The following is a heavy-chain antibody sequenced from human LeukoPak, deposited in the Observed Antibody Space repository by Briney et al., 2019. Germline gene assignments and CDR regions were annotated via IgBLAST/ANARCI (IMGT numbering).Heavy chain of an antibody. CDR3: ARTYDSSGYSAFHV. V-gene: IGHV4-59*01. D-gene: IGHD3-22*01. CDR2: IYYSGSA. J-gene: IGHJ3*01. CDR1: GDSISDYY. Sequence: PETLSLTCTVSGDSISDYYWTWIRQPPGKGLEWIGYIYYSGSAYYNPSLKSRVTISVDTSKSQFSLKLSSVTAADTAVYYCARTYDSSGYSAFHVWGQGTMLTVSS.